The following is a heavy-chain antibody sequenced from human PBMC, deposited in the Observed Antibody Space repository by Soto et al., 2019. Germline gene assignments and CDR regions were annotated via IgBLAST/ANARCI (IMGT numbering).Heavy chain of an antibody. J-gene: IGHJ6*03. D-gene: IGHD2-2*02. CDR2: ISSSGSTI. CDR1: GFTFSDYY. CDR3: ARVSCSSTSCYMSIYYYYYMDV. V-gene: IGHV3-11*01. Sequence: GGSLRLSCAASGFTFSDYYMSWIRQAPGKGLEWVSYISSSGSTIYYADSVKGRFTISRDNAKNSLYLQMNSLRAEDTAVYYCARVSCSSTSCYMSIYYYYYMDVWGKGATVTVS.